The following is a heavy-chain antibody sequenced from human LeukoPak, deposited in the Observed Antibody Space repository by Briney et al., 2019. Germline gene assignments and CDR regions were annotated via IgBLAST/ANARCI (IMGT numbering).Heavy chain of an antibody. CDR3: ARDLRVAAAGSPLLYYYYGMDV. Sequence: GGSLRLSCAASGITFSSYAMHWVRQAPGKGLEWVAVISYDGSNKYYADSVKGRFTISRDNSKNTLYPQMNSLRAEDTAVYYCARDLRVAAAGSPLLYYYYGMDVWGQGTTVTVS. J-gene: IGHJ6*02. V-gene: IGHV3-30*04. D-gene: IGHD6-13*01. CDR1: GITFSSYA. CDR2: ISYDGSNK.